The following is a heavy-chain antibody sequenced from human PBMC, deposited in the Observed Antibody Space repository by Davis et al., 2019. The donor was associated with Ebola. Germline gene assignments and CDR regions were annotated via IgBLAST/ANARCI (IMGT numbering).Heavy chain of an antibody. CDR2: INHSGST. J-gene: IGHJ4*02. D-gene: IGHD3-10*01. CDR1: GGSFSGYY. CDR3: ARDRPILLWFGELLSYYFDY. V-gene: IGHV4-34*01. Sequence: PGGSLRLSCAVYGGSFSGYYWSWIRQPPGKGLEWIGEINHSGSTNYNPSLKSRVTISVDTSKKQFSLKLSSVTAADTAVYYCARDRPILLWFGELLSYYFDYWGQGTLVTVSS.